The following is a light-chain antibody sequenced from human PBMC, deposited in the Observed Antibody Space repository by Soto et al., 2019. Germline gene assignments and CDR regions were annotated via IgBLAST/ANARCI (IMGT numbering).Light chain of an antibody. CDR3: QHHYVTPYT. J-gene: IGKJ2*01. V-gene: IGKV1-39*01. Sequence: DIQMTQSPSSLSASLGDRVTITCRASQSVSSHLNWYQQKPGKAPKLLIYAAASLQSGVPSRFSGSGSGTDFTLTISSLQPEDFATYFCQHHYVTPYTFGQGTKLEIK. CDR1: QSVSSH. CDR2: AAA.